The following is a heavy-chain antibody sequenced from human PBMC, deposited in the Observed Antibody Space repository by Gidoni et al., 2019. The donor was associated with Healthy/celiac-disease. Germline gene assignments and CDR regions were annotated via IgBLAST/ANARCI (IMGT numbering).Heavy chain of an antibody. V-gene: IGHV4-38-2*01. D-gene: IGHD4-17*01. CDR1: GYSISSGYY. CDR3: AGGEETTALS. J-gene: IGHJ5*02. CDR2: IYHSGST. Sequence: QVQLQESGPGLVKPSETLSLTCAVSGYSISSGYYWGWIRQPPGKGLEWIGSIYHSGSTYYNPSLKSRVTISVDTSKNQFSLKLSSVTAADTAVYYCAGGEETTALSWGQGTLVTVSS.